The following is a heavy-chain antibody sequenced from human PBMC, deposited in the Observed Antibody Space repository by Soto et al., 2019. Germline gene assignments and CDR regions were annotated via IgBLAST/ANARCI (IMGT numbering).Heavy chain of an antibody. J-gene: IGHJ5*02. CDR1: GDSISSNY. CDR2: FHYSANT. D-gene: IGHD3-16*01. Sequence: QVQLQESGPGLAKPSETLSLTCTVSGDSISSNYWSWIRQPPGKGLEWIGYFHYSANTNYKPSLMIRFIISVDTSKNQFFLKLTSVPATDTAVYYCAKTKEGGFDPWGQGILVTVSS. CDR3: AKTKEGGFDP. V-gene: IGHV4-59*01.